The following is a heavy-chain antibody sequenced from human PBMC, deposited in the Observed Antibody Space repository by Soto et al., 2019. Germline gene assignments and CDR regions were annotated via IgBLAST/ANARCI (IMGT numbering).Heavy chain of an antibody. CDR2: ISGRGGAT. V-gene: IGHV3-23*01. CDR3: ASPDYYAMDV. J-gene: IGHJ6*02. CDR1: GFTFSAYA. Sequence: VQVLESGGGFVQPGGSLRLSCAVSGFTFSAYAMSWVRQAPGKGLEWVSGISGRGGATYYADSVKGRFTISRDNSKNTLYLQMNSLRAEDTAVYYCASPDYYAMDVWGQGTTVTVSS.